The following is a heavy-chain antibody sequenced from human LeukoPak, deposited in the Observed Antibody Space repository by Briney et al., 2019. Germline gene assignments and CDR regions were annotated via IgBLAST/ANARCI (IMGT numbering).Heavy chain of an antibody. CDR1: GYTFTSYW. V-gene: IGHV5-51*01. Sequence: GESLKISCKGSGYTFTSYWIAWVRQMPGKGLEWMGIIYPGDSDTTYSPPFQGQVTISADKSITTAYLQWSSLKASDNAMYYCARAGYTSGWFVPFDLWGQGTLVTVSS. CDR2: IYPGDSDT. J-gene: IGHJ4*02. D-gene: IGHD6-19*01. CDR3: ARAGYTSGWFVPFDL.